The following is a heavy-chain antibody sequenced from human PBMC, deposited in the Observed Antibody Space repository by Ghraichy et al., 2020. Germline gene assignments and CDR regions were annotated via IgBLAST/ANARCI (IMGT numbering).Heavy chain of an antibody. CDR2: IYYSGST. V-gene: IGHV4-59*08. D-gene: IGHD2-2*01. Sequence: SETLSLTCTVSGGSISSYYWSWIRQPPGKGLEWIGYIYYSGSTNYNPSLKSRVTISVDTSKNQFSLKLSSVTAADTAVYYCASGVRNQLLGNCYYGMDVWGQGTTVTVSS. CDR3: ASGVRNQLLGNCYYGMDV. J-gene: IGHJ6*02. CDR1: GGSISSYY.